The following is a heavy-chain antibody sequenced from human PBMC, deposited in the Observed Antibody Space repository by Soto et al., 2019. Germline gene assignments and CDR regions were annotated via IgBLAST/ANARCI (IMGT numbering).Heavy chain of an antibody. D-gene: IGHD3-3*01. J-gene: IGHJ5*02. Sequence: SETLSLTCTVSGGSISSYYWSWIRQPPGKGLEWIGYIYYSGSTNYNPSLKSRVTISVDTSKNQFSLKLSSVTAADTAVYYCARGGIRFLEWPPGGWFDPWGQGTLVTVSS. V-gene: IGHV4-59*01. CDR1: GGSISSYY. CDR3: ARGGIRFLEWPPGGWFDP. CDR2: IYYSGST.